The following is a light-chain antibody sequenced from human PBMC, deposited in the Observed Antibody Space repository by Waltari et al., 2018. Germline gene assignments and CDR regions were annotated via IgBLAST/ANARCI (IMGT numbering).Light chain of an antibody. Sequence: EIVLTQSPGTLSLSPGERATLSCRASQSVSSSYLAWYQQKPGQAPRPLIYGASSRATGIPDRFSGSGSGTDFTLIISRLEPEDFAVYYCQQYGSSLSITFGQGTRLEIK. CDR1: QSVSSSY. J-gene: IGKJ5*01. CDR2: GAS. V-gene: IGKV3-20*01. CDR3: QQYGSSLSIT.